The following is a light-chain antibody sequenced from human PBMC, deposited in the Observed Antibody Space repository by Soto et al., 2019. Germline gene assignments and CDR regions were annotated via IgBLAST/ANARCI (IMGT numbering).Light chain of an antibody. CDR3: QQYGSSPIT. Sequence: EIVLTQSPGTLSLSPGERATLSCRASQSVSSSYLGWYQQKPGQAPRLLIYGASSRATGIPDRFRGSGSGTDFTLTISRREPEDFAVYYCQQYGSSPITFGQGTRLEI. CDR2: GAS. J-gene: IGKJ5*01. V-gene: IGKV3-20*01. CDR1: QSVSSSY.